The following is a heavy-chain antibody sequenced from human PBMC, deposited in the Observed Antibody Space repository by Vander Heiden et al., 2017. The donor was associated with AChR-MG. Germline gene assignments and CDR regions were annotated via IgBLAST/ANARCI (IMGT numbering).Heavy chain of an antibody. D-gene: IGHD6-13*01. CDR1: GYTFTGYY. CDR3: ARDSSWPRLPTYYYYGMDV. CDR2: INPNSGGT. Sequence: QVQLVQSGAEVKKPGASVKVACKASGYTFTGYYMHWVRQAPGQGLEWMGWINPNSGGTNYAQKFQGRVTMTRDTSISTAYMELSRLRSDDTAVYYCARDSSWPRLPTYYYYGMDVWGQGTTVTVSS. J-gene: IGHJ6*02. V-gene: IGHV1-2*02.